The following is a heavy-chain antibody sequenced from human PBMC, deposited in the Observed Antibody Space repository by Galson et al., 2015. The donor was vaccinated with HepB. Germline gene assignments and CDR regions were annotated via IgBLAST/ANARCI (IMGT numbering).Heavy chain of an antibody. Sequence: SLRLSCAASGFTFSSYGMHWVRQAPGKGLEWVAVISYDGSNKYYADSVKGRFTISRDNSKNTLYLQMNSLRAEDTAVYYCAKGPTLRDFWSGSAFDHWGQGTLVTVSS. V-gene: IGHV3-30*18. J-gene: IGHJ4*02. CDR2: ISYDGSNK. CDR3: AKGPTLRDFWSGSAFDH. CDR1: GFTFSSYG. D-gene: IGHD3-3*01.